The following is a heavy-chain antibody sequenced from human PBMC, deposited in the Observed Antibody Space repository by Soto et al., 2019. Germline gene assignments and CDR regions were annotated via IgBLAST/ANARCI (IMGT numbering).Heavy chain of an antibody. D-gene: IGHD3-16*02. CDR3: ARRRNDYIWGSYRPGCFDY. CDR2: IYYSGNN. Sequence: QLQLQESGPGLVKPSETLSLTCTVSGGSISSSSYYWGWIRQPPGKGLEWIGSIYYSGNNYYNPSLKSRVTISVDTSKNQFPLKLSSVTAADTAVYYCARRRNDYIWGSYRPGCFDYWGQGTLVTVSS. J-gene: IGHJ4*02. V-gene: IGHV4-39*01. CDR1: GGSISSSSYY.